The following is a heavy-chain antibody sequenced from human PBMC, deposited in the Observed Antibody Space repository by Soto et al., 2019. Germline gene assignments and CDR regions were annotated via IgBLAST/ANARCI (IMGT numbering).Heavy chain of an antibody. V-gene: IGHV4-39*01. CDR1: GGSISSSSYY. D-gene: IGHD1-1*01. CDR2: IYYSGST. Sequence: SETLSLTCTVSGGSISSSSYYWGWIRQPPGKGLEWIGSIYYSGSTYYNPSLKSRVTISVDTSKNQFSLKLSSVTAADTAVYYCARHSGNWNDDGVDYWGQGTLVTVSS. CDR3: ARHSGNWNDDGVDY. J-gene: IGHJ4*02.